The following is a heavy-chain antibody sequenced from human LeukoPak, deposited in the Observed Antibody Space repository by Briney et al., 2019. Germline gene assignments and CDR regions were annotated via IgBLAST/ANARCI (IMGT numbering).Heavy chain of an antibody. Sequence: ASVKVSCKASGYTFTSYGISWVRQAPGQGLEWMGWISAYNGNTNYAQKLQGRVTMTTDTSTSTAYMELRSLRSDDTAVYYCARAKEYYYDSSGYYYGNWFDPWGQGTLVTVSS. V-gene: IGHV1-18*01. CDR3: ARAKEYYYDSSGYYYGNWFDP. CDR1: GYTFTSYG. CDR2: ISAYNGNT. D-gene: IGHD3-22*01. J-gene: IGHJ5*02.